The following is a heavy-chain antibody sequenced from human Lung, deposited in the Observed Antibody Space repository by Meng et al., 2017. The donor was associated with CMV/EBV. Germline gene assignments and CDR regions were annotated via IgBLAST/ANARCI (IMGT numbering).Heavy chain of an antibody. CDR1: GFTFDDFA. D-gene: IGHD6-19*01. V-gene: IGHV3-9*01. CDR3: VKDRMSSSWYNFDH. J-gene: IGHJ4*02. CDR2: ISWNSKKI. Sequence: GGSLRLSCAASGFTFDDFAMHWVRQGPGRGLEWVSGISWNSKKIDYADSVKGRFTISRDNAKNSVYLHMNSLRTDDTAFYFCVKDRMSSSWYNFDHWGQGXLVTVSS.